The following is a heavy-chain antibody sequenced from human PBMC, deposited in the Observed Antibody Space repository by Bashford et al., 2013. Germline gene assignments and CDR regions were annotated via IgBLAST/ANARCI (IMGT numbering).Heavy chain of an antibody. J-gene: IGHJ3*02. V-gene: IGHV3-53*01. CDR3: AKDRDDYGDPDAFNI. D-gene: IGHD4-17*01. Sequence: VRQAPGKGLEWVSLIYRGGSTIYVDSVRGRFSISRDNSKNTMYLQMNSLRAEDTAVYYCAKDRDDYGDPDAFNIVGPRDNGHRLL. CDR2: IYRGGST.